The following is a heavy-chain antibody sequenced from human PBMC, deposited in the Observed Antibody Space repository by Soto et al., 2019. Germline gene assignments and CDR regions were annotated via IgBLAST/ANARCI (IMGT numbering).Heavy chain of an antibody. Sequence: SGGSLRLSCAASGFTFSFYSMLWFRQAPGKGLEWVALIPYDGTSEDYADSVKGRFTISRDNSKNTLYLHMNSLRAEDTAVYFCARASDSSGSFGHFDYWGQGTLVTVSS. J-gene: IGHJ4*02. CDR3: ARASDSSGSFGHFDY. CDR2: IPYDGTSE. CDR1: GFTFSFYS. V-gene: IGHV3-30-3*01. D-gene: IGHD3-22*01.